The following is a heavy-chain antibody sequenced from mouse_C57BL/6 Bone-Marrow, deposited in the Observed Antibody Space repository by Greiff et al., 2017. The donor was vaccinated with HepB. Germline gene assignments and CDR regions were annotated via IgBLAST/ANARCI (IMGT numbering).Heavy chain of an antibody. CDR1: GFTFTDYY. CDR2: IRNKANGYTT. Sequence: EVHLVESGGGLVQPGGSLSLSCAASGFTFTDYYMSWVRQPPGKALEWLGFIRNKANGYTTEYSASVKGRFTISRDNSQSILYLQMNALRAEDSATYFCARYDGEALYYAMDYWGQGTSVTVSS. J-gene: IGHJ4*01. V-gene: IGHV7-3*01. CDR3: ARYDGEALYYAMDY. D-gene: IGHD2-13*01.